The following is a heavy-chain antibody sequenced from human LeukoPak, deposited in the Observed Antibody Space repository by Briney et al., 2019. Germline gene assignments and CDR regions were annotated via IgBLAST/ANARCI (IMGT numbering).Heavy chain of an antibody. Sequence: PSQTLSLTCTVSGGSISSGDYYWSWIRQPPGKGLEWIGYIYYSGSTYYNPSLKSRVTISVDTSKNQFSLKLSSVTAADTAVYYCARDSEPKGEYYFDYWGQGTLVTVSS. CDR3: ARDSEPKGEYYFDY. CDR2: IYYSGST. V-gene: IGHV4-30-4*08. CDR1: GGSISSGDYY. D-gene: IGHD1-26*01. J-gene: IGHJ4*02.